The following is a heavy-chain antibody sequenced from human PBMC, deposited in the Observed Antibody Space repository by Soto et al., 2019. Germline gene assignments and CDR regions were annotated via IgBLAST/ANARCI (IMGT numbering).Heavy chain of an antibody. D-gene: IGHD3-9*01. J-gene: IGHJ4*02. Sequence: QVDLVQSGAEVKEPGASVRISCEASGYTFTSYGIHWVRQAPGQRLEWMGWINTGSSNTRYSPEFQARVTITRDTSASTAYMELNSLRSEDTAVYYCARAMTTAGYIDFDQWGQGTLVTVSS. CDR2: INTGSSNT. CDR3: ARAMTTAGYIDFDQ. CDR1: GYTFTSYG. V-gene: IGHV1-3*04.